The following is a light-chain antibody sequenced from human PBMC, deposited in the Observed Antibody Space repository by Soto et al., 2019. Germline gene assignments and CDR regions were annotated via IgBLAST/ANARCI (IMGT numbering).Light chain of an antibody. CDR3: QQYNNLWT. V-gene: IGKV3-15*01. CDR1: QSVSIN. CDR2: GAS. Sequence: EIVMTQSPATLSVSPGERATLSCRASQSVSINLAWYQQKPGQAPRLLIYGASTRVTGIPARFSGSGSGTEFTLTISSLQSEDFAVYYCQQYNNLWTFGQGTKVDIK. J-gene: IGKJ1*01.